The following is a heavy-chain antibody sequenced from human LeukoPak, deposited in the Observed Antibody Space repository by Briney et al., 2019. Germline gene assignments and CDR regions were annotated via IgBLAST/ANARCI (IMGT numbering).Heavy chain of an antibody. CDR3: ARATIRLRSPTNY. V-gene: IGHV1-46*01. Sequence: ASVKVSGKASGYTFTSYYMHWVRQAPGQGLEWMGIINPSGGRTSYAQKFQGRVTMTRDTSTSTVYMELSSLRSGDTAVYYCARATIRLRSPTNYWGQGTLVTVSS. CDR1: GYTFTSYY. D-gene: IGHD4-17*01. CDR2: INPSGGRT. J-gene: IGHJ4*02.